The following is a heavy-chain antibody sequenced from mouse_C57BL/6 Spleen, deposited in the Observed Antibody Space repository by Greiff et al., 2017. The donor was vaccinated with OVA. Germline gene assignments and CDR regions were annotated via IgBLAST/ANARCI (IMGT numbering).Heavy chain of an antibody. CDR3: ARGTVYYGNHAMDY. V-gene: IGHV1-82*01. J-gene: IGHJ4*01. CDR2: LYPGDGDT. D-gene: IGHD2-1*01. CDR1: GYAFSSSW. Sequence: VQLQQSGPELVKPGASVKISCKASGYAFSSSWMNWVKQRPGKGLEWIGRLYPGDGDTNYNGKFKGKATLTADKSSSTAYMQLSSLTSEDSAVYFCARGTVYYGNHAMDYWGQGTSVTVSS.